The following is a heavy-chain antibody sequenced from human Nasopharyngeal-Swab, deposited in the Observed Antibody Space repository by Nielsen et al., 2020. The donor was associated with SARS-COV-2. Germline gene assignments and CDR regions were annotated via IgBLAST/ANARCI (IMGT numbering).Heavy chain of an antibody. CDR3: ARRMYYYDSSGYSVVRYFDY. J-gene: IGHJ4*02. CDR2: IYHSGST. D-gene: IGHD3-22*01. CDR1: GGSISSSNW. V-gene: IGHV4-4*02. Sequence: GSLRLSCAVSGGSISSSNWWSWVRQPPGQGLGWMGEIYHSGSTNYNPSLKSRVTISVDKSKNQFSLKLSSVTAADTAVYYCARRMYYYDSSGYSVVRYFDYWGQGTLVTVSS.